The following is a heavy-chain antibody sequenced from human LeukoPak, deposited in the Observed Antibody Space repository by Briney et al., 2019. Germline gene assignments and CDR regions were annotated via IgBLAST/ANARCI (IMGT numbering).Heavy chain of an antibody. CDR3: ARDRPGIAVAGDAFDI. CDR2: IYNRGST. CDR1: GGSISSYY. V-gene: IGHV4-59*01. D-gene: IGHD6-19*01. J-gene: IGHJ3*02. Sequence: SETLSLTCTVSGGSISSYYWSWIRQPPGKGQEWIGYIYNRGSTNYNPSLKSRVTISVDTSKNQFSLKLRSVTAADTAVYYCARDRPGIAVAGDAFDIWGQGTMVTVSS.